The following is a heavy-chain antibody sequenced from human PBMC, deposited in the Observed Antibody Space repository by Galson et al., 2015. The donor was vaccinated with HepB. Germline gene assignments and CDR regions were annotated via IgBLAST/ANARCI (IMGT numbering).Heavy chain of an antibody. CDR3: ARYACGNNCSGRRFDY. J-gene: IGHJ4*02. V-gene: IGHV3-23*01. CDR1: GFSFSIYF. Sequence: SLRLSCAASGFSFSIYFMNWVRQAPGKGLEWVSAVSGSGAVTNYADSVKGRFTISRDNSKNTLYLQMDGLRAEDTAVYYCARYACGNNCSGRRFDYWGQGTLVTVSS. D-gene: IGHD4-23*01. CDR2: VSGSGAVT.